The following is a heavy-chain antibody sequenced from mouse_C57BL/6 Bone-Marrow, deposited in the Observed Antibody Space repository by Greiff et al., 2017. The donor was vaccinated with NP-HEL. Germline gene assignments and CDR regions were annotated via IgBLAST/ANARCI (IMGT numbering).Heavy chain of an antibody. CDR1: GYTFTEYT. CDR2: FYPGSGSI. CDR3: ARHEEGLDYYGSSTGYFDV. J-gene: IGHJ1*03. V-gene: IGHV1-62-2*01. Sequence: QVQLKQSGAELVKPGASVKLSCKASGYTFTEYTIHWVKQRSGQGLEWIGWFYPGSGSIKYNEKFKDKATLTADKSSSTVYMELSRLTSEDSAVYFCARHEEGLDYYGSSTGYFDVWGTGTTVTVSS. D-gene: IGHD1-1*01.